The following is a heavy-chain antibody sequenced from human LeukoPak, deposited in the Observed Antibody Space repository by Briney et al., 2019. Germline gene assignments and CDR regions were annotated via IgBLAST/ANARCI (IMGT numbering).Heavy chain of an antibody. J-gene: IGHJ4*02. V-gene: IGHV1-18*01. CDR3: ARVTYVRPFQLDY. Sequence: ASVKVSCKASGYTFANYGINWVRQAPGQGLEWIGWISLENGNAGYAQRVQGRVTLTTDTSTSTAYMELRSLRSDDTAVYYCARVTYVRPFQLDYWGQGTLVCISS. D-gene: IGHD3-16*01. CDR2: ISLENGNA. CDR1: GYTFANYG.